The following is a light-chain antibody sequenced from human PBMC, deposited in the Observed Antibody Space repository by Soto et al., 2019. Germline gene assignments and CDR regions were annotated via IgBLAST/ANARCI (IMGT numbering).Light chain of an antibody. Sequence: SALTQPRSVSGSPGQSVTIPCTGTSSDVGGYNYVSWYQQHPGKAPKLMIYEVSKRPSGVPDRFSGSKSGNTASLTVSGLQAEDEADYYCSSYAGSNNFVVFGGGTKVTVL. CDR3: SSYAGSNNFVV. V-gene: IGLV2-8*01. CDR2: EVS. CDR1: SSDVGGYNY. J-gene: IGLJ2*01.